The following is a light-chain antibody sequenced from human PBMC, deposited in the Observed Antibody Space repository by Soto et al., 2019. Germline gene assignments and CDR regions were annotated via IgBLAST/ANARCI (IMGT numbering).Light chain of an antibody. V-gene: IGLV2-14*01. J-gene: IGLJ3*02. CDR1: GSDVGGYDY. CDR2: EVT. CDR3: QSYDNSLSGSWV. Sequence: QSALTQPASVSGSPGQSITISCTGTGSDVGGYDYVSWYQHHPGKAPKVMIYEVTNRPSGVSNRFSGSKSGNTASLTISGLLAEDEADYYCQSYDNSLSGSWVFGGGTKLTVL.